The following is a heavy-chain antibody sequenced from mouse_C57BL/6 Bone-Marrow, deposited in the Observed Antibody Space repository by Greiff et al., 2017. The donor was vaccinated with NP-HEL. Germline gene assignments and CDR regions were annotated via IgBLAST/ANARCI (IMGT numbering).Heavy chain of an antibody. Sequence: QVQLKESGAELVRPGASVKLSCKASGYTFTGYGIGWVKQRPGQGLEWIGEIFPVSGSTYYNEKFKGKATFTADKSSNTAYMELRSLTSEDSAVYYCARRGDGYYSWFAYWGQGTLVTVSA. CDR2: IFPVSGST. CDR3: ARRGDGYYSWFAY. D-gene: IGHD2-3*01. J-gene: IGHJ3*01. V-gene: IGHV1-81*01. CDR1: GYTFTGYG.